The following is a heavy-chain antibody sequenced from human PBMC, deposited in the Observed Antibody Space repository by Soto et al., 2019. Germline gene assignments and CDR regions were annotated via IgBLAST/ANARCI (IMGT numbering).Heavy chain of an antibody. D-gene: IGHD3-22*01. Sequence: SETLSLTCTVSGGSISSGDYYWSWIRQPPGKGLEWIGYIYYSGSTYYNPSLKSRVTISVDTSKNQFSLKLSSVTAADTAVYYCARADYYDSSGYPNWGQGTLVTVSS. J-gene: IGHJ4*02. CDR1: GGSISSGDYY. CDR2: IYYSGST. V-gene: IGHV4-30-4*01. CDR3: ARADYYDSSGYPN.